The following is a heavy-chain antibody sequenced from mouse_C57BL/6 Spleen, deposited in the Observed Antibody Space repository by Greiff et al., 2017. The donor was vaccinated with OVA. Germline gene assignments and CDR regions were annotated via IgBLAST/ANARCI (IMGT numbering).Heavy chain of an antibody. V-gene: IGHV2-2*01. CDR3: ARHYYGSSYWYFDV. CDR1: GFSLTSYG. CDR2: IWSGGST. J-gene: IGHJ1*03. Sequence: VQLVESGPGLVQPSQSLSITCTVSGFSLTSYGVHWVRQSPGKGLEWLGVIWSGGSTDYNAAFISRLSISKDNSKSQFFFKMNSLQADDTAIYYGARHYYGSSYWYFDVWGTGTTVTVSS. D-gene: IGHD1-1*01.